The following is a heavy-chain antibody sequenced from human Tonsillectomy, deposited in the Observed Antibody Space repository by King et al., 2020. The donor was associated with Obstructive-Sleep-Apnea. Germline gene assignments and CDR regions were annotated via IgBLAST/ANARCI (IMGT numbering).Heavy chain of an antibody. J-gene: IGHJ6*02. V-gene: IGHV4-30-2*01. CDR1: GGSISSGGYS. Sequence: LQLQESGSGLVKPSQTLSLTCAVSGGSISSGGYSWSWIRQPPGKGLEWVGYIYHSGSTYYKPSLKSRVTISVDRSQNQFSPKLGSVTAADTAVYYCSRLLALGYCSGGSCSTRKTHYYYGMDVWGQGTTVTVSS. CDR2: IYHSGST. D-gene: IGHD2-15*01. CDR3: SRLLALGYCSGGSCSTRKTHYYYGMDV.